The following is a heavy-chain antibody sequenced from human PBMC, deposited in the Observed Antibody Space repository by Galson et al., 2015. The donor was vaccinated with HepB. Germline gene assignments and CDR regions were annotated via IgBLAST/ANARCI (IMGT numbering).Heavy chain of an antibody. CDR1: RITFNDYP. CDR2: VGGNGGST. J-gene: IGHJ4*02. CDR3: GKVPTGVDDS. Sequence: SLRLSCAVSRITFNDYPVSWVRQAPGKGLEWISFVGGNGGSTYYADSVKGRFTVSRDTSKNTLYLQMTSLRAEDTAVYYCGKVPTGVDDSWGQGTLVTVSS. V-gene: IGHV3-23*01. D-gene: IGHD7-27*01.